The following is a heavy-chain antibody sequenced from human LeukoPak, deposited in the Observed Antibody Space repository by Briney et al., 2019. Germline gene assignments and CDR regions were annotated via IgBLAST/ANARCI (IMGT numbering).Heavy chain of an antibody. D-gene: IGHD3-22*01. CDR3: ARHCINFYDTSGYNHFDY. CDR2: IYYSGNT. CDR1: GGSISSSTYY. J-gene: IGHJ4*02. V-gene: IGHV4-39*01. Sequence: SETLSLTCTVSGGSISSSTYYWGWIRQPPGKGLEWIGSIYYSGNTYYNPSLKSRVTISVDTSKNQFSLKLNSVTAADTAVYYCARHCINFYDTSGYNHFDYWGQGTLVTVSS.